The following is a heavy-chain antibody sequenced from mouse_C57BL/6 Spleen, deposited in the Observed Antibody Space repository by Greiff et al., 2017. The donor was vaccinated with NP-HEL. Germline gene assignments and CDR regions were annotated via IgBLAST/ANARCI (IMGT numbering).Heavy chain of an antibody. CDR1: GYTFTSYW. J-gene: IGHJ1*03. Sequence: QVQLKQPGAELVRPGSSVKLSCKASGYTFTSYWMHWVKQRPIQGLEWIGNIDPSDSGTHYNQKFKDKATFTGDKSSSTAYMQLSSLTSEDYAVYYCECDYGSSYWYFDVWGTGTTVTVSS. CDR3: ECDYGSSYWYFDV. CDR2: IDPSDSGT. V-gene: IGHV1-52*01. D-gene: IGHD1-1*01.